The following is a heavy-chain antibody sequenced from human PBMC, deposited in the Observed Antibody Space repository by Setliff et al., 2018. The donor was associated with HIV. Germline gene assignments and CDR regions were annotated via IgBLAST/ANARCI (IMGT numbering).Heavy chain of an antibody. D-gene: IGHD6-13*01. Sequence: PSETLSLTCTASGDSITNSFYFWAWIRQPPGKGLEWIGSIYYGGIIDYNPSLKSRVTISVDTPKNQFSLRLDSVTAADTAIHYCARQVKYSSSPLHFDSWGQGTLVTVSS. J-gene: IGHJ4*02. V-gene: IGHV4-39*01. CDR1: GDSITNSFYF. CDR2: IYYGGII. CDR3: ARQVKYSSSPLHFDS.